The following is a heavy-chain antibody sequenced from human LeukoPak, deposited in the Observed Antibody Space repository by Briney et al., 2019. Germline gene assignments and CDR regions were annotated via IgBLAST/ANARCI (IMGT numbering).Heavy chain of an antibody. Sequence: KSSETLSLTCTVSGGSISSSSYYWGWIRQPPGKGLEWIGSIYYSGSTYYNPSLKSRVTISVDTSKNQFSLKLSSVTAADTAVYYCARGRYDYVWGSYRYTFDYWGQGTLVTVSS. V-gene: IGHV4-39*07. J-gene: IGHJ4*02. D-gene: IGHD3-16*02. CDR1: GGSISSSSYY. CDR3: ARGRYDYVWGSYRYTFDY. CDR2: IYYSGST.